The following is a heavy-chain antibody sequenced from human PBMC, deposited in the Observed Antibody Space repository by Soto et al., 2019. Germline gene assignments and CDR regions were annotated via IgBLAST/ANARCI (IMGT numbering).Heavy chain of an antibody. V-gene: IGHV1-46*01. D-gene: IGHD3-10*01. CDR2: INPSGGSA. CDR3: ARNNYYCSGSYDHYYGMDV. J-gene: IGHJ6*02. CDR1: GYTFTSYY. Sequence: GASVKVSCKASGYTFTSYYMHWVRQAPGQGLEWMGIINPSGGSASYAQKFQGRVTMTRDTSTSTVYMELSSLRSEDTAVYYCARNNYYCSGSYDHYYGMDVWGQGTTVTVSS.